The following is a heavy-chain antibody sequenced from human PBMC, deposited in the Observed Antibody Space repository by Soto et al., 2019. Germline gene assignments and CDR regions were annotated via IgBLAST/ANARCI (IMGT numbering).Heavy chain of an antibody. CDR3: GRERDGTSWSSAEYLQH. CDR2: ISGYNGNT. Sequence: ASVKVSCKVSGYTFTTYGIHWVRQAPGQGLEWMGWISGYNGNTNYAQKFQGRVTMTTDTSTTTAYMDLRSLRSDDTAVYYCGRERDGTSWSSAEYLQHWGQGTLVTVSS. D-gene: IGHD6-13*01. J-gene: IGHJ1*01. V-gene: IGHV1-18*01. CDR1: GYTFTTYG.